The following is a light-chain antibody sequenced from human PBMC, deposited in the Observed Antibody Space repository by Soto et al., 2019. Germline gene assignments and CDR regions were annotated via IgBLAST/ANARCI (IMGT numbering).Light chain of an antibody. CDR1: QSVSSSY. J-gene: IGKJ1*01. CDR2: GAS. CDR3: QQYGSSQWT. V-gene: IGKV3-20*01. Sequence: EIVLTQSPGTLSLSPGERATLSYRASQSVSSSYLAWYQQKPGQAPRLLIYGASSRATGIPDRFSGSGSGTDFTLTISRREPEDFAVYYCQQYGSSQWTFGQGTKVEIK.